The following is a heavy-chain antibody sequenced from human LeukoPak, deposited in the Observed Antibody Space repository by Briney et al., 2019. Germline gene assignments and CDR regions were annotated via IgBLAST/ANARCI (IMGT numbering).Heavy chain of an antibody. Sequence: SQTLSLTCAISGDTVPSNSATWNWIRQSPSRGLEWLGRTYYRSKWYKYYAVSVKGRITINPDTSKNQFSLQLNSVTPEDTAVYYCARGPSYFQHWGQGTLVTVSS. V-gene: IGHV6-1*01. CDR2: TYYRSKWYK. J-gene: IGHJ1*01. CDR1: GDTVPSNSAT. CDR3: ARGPSYFQH.